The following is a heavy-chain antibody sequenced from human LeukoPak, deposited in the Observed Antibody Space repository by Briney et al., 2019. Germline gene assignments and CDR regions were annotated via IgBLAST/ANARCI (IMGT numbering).Heavy chain of an antibody. CDR1: GFTFNYYA. CDR2: ISSEGDNK. D-gene: IGHD5-18*01. Sequence: GGSLRLSCAASGFTFNYYALHWVRQAPGKGLEWVASISSEGDNKHYLESVKGRFTISRDNSKNTLYLQMNSLRAEDTAVYYCAKDRGYSYGISEYWGQGTLVTVSS. CDR3: AKDRGYSYGISEY. V-gene: IGHV3-30-3*01. J-gene: IGHJ4*02.